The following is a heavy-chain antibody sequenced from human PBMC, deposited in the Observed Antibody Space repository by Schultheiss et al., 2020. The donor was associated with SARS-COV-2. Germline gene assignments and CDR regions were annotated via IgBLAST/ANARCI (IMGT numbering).Heavy chain of an antibody. J-gene: IGHJ6*02. V-gene: IGHV4-39*07. Sequence: SETLSLTCTVSGGSIYSTSFYWGWIRLPPGKGLEWIGSIYYSGSTYYNPSLKSRVTISVDTSKNQFSLKLSSVTAADTAVYYCAREGVTLLWFGELFSRYGMDVWGQGTTVTVSS. CDR1: GGSIYSTSFY. CDR2: IYYSGST. CDR3: AREGVTLLWFGELFSRYGMDV. D-gene: IGHD3-10*01.